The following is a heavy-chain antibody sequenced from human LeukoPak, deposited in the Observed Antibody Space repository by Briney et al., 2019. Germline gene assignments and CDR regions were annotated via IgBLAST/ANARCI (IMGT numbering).Heavy chain of an antibody. CDR3: AKGVGTSYHYHMDV. D-gene: IGHD1-26*01. J-gene: IGHJ6*03. Sequence: GRSQRLSCAASGFTFDEYAMHWVRQPPGKGLEWVSGISWNSYDIGYADSVKGRFTISRDNAKNSLYLQMNSLRAEDMALYYCAKGVGTSYHYHMDVWGKGTTVIVSS. CDR2: ISWNSYDI. V-gene: IGHV3-9*03. CDR1: GFTFDEYA.